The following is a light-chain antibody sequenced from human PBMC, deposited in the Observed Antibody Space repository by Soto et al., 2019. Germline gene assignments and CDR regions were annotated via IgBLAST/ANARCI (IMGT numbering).Light chain of an antibody. V-gene: IGKV3-20*01. Sequence: EIVLTQSPDTVSLSPGETATLSCRASQSVNSNYLAWYQHKPGQAPRLLIYGASNRATGIPDRFSGSGSGTDFSLTISRLEPEDFAVFYCQQYDKSLTFGQGTRLEIE. J-gene: IGKJ5*01. CDR2: GAS. CDR3: QQYDKSLT. CDR1: QSVNSNY.